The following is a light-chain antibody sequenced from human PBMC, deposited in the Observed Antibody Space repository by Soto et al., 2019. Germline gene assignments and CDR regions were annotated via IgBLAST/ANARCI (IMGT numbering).Light chain of an antibody. V-gene: IGKV1-39*01. CDR2: TSS. Sequence: SPCSLSSSVGDRATIICRASQSISTSLNWYQQKPGKAPNLLIFTSSNLESGVPSRFSGSGSGTDFTLTISRLQPEDFATYFCQQGYCRPRNFAQGTKVDIK. CDR3: QQGYCRPRN. CDR1: QSISTS. J-gene: IGKJ1*01.